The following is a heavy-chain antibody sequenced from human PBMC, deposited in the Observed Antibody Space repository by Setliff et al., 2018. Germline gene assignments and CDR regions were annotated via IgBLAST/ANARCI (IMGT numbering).Heavy chain of an antibody. CDR1: GGSISSSSYY. D-gene: IGHD6-19*01. J-gene: IGHJ4*02. CDR3: ARHRAVAGAYYFDF. Sequence: KPSETLSLTCTVSGGSISSSSYYWGWIRQPPGKGLEWIGSIYYSGNTYYNASLKGRVTISGDTSKNQFSLKLTAVTAADTAIYYCARHRAVAGAYYFDFWGQGTLVTVSS. V-gene: IGHV4-39*01. CDR2: IYYSGNT.